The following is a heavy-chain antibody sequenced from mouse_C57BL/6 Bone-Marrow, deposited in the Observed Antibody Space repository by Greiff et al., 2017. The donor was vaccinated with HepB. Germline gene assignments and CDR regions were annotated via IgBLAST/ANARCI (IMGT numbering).Heavy chain of an antibody. Sequence: VQLQQSGAELARPGASVKMSCKASGYTFTSYTMHWVKQRPGQGLEWIGYINPSSGYTKYNQKFKDKATLTADKSSSTAYMQLSSLTSEDSAVYYCASLITTVVAYYFDYWGQGTTLTVSS. D-gene: IGHD1-1*01. CDR2: INPSSGYT. J-gene: IGHJ2*01. CDR1: GYTFTSYT. V-gene: IGHV1-4*01. CDR3: ASLITTVVAYYFDY.